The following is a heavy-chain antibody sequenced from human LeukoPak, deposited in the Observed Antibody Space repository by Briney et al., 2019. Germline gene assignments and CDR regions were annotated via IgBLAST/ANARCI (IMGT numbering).Heavy chain of an antibody. J-gene: IGHJ4*02. CDR3: ARRGYSSGWWTFDY. CDR2: IYPGDSDT. Sequence: GESLKISCRGSGYSFTSYWIGWVRQMPGKGLEWMGIIYPGDSDTRYSPSFQGQVTISADKSISTAYLQWSSLKASDTAIYHCARRGYSSGWWTFDYWGQGTLVTVSS. V-gene: IGHV5-51*01. CDR1: GYSFTSYW. D-gene: IGHD6-19*01.